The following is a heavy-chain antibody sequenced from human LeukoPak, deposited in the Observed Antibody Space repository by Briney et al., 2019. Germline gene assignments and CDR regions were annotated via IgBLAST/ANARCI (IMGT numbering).Heavy chain of an antibody. V-gene: IGHV3-53*01. CDR1: GFTVSSNY. D-gene: IGHD5-18*01. CDR3: ARGGYSYGPQAF. J-gene: IGHJ4*02. Sequence: GGSLRLSCAASGFTVSSNYMSWVRQAPGEGLEWGSVIYSGGSTYYADSVKGRFTISRDNSKNTLYLQMNSLRAEDTAVYYCARGGYSYGPQAFWGQGTLVTVSS. CDR2: IYSGGST.